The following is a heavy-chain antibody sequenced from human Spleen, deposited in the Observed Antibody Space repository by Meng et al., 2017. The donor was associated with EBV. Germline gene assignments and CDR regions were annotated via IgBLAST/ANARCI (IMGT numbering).Heavy chain of an antibody. CDR3: ARGAAKWFDP. Sequence: QVQVQESGPGLVKPSQTLSLTCDVSGGSISSGGYYWSWIRQPPGKGLEWIGYINYRGNTYDNPSLRSRAALSVDTSKNQFSLKLSSVTAADTAVYYCARGAAKWFDPWGPGTLVTASS. V-gene: IGHV4-30-4*01. D-gene: IGHD6-25*01. CDR1: GGSISSGGYY. CDR2: INYRGNT. J-gene: IGHJ5*02.